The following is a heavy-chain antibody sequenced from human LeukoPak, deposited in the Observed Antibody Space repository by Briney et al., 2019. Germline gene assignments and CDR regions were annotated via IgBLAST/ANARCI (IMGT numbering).Heavy chain of an antibody. CDR2: IWYDGSNK. Sequence: GGSLRLSCAASGFTFSSYGMHWARQAPGKGLEWVAVIWYDGSNKYYADSVKGRFTISRDNSKNTLYLQMNSLRAEDTAVYYCARDFSIAARHFDYWGQGTLVTVSS. V-gene: IGHV3-33*01. CDR3: ARDFSIAARHFDY. CDR1: GFTFSSYG. J-gene: IGHJ4*02. D-gene: IGHD6-6*01.